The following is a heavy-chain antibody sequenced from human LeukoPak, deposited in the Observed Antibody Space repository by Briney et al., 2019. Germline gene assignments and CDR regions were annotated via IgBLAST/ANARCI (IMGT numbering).Heavy chain of an antibody. J-gene: IGHJ4*02. Sequence: SETLSLTCAVSGASITSYYWTWIRQPPGKGLEWIGYIYHTGNIKYDPSLNSRVTISIDTSKNQFSLKLSSVTAADTAVYYCARFGSGWWYNDYWGQGTLVTVSS. CDR2: IYHTGNI. CDR1: GASITSYY. D-gene: IGHD6-19*01. CDR3: ARFGSGWWYNDY. V-gene: IGHV4-59*01.